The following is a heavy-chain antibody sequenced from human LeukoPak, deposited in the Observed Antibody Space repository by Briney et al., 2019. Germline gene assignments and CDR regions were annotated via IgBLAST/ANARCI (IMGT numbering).Heavy chain of an antibody. J-gene: IGHJ4*02. CDR1: AYTFTGYH. V-gene: IGHV1-2*02. CDR3: ARRETNTQWGFDY. Sequence: GASVKVSCKASAYTFTGYHMHWVRQAPGQGLEWVGWVNPNNGDTKYAQKFQGRVTMTRDTSISTAYMEVNSLRSDDTAVYYCARRETNTQWGFDYWGQGTLVTVSS. D-gene: IGHD1-26*01. CDR2: VNPNNGDT.